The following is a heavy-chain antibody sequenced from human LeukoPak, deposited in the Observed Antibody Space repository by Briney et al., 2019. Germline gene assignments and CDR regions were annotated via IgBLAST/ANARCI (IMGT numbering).Heavy chain of an antibody. CDR2: ISAYNGNT. CDR1: GYTFTSYG. CDR3: ASRGWNDVRGLYYYYYMDV. V-gene: IGHV1-18*01. Sequence: ASVKVSCKASGYTFTSYGISWVRQAPGQGLEWMGWISAYNGNTNYAQKLQGRVTMTTDTSTSTAYMELSSLRSEDTAVYYCASRGWNDVRGLYYYYYMDVWGKGTTVTVSS. D-gene: IGHD1-1*01. J-gene: IGHJ6*03.